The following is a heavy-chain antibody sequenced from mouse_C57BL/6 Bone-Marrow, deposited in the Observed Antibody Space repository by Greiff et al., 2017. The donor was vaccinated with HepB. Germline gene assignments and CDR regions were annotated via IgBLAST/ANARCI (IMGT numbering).Heavy chain of an antibody. Sequence: QVQLKQPGAELVKPGASVKMSCKASGYTFTSYWITWVKQRPGQGLEWIGDIYPGSGSTNYNEKFKSKATLTVDTSSSTAYMQLSSLTSEDSAVYYCARLYYSNSYYAMDYWGQGTSVTVSS. CDR2: IYPGSGST. D-gene: IGHD2-5*01. V-gene: IGHV1-55*01. CDR1: GYTFTSYW. CDR3: ARLYYSNSYYAMDY. J-gene: IGHJ4*01.